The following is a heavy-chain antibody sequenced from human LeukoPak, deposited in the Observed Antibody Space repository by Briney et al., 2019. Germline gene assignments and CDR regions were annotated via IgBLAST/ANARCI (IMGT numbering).Heavy chain of an antibody. J-gene: IGHJ4*02. CDR1: GFTFSSYG. D-gene: IGHD3-22*01. V-gene: IGHV3-23*01. CDR3: AKSGGYDSSGYWDEGYYFDY. CDR2: ISGSGGST. Sequence: GGSLRLSCAASGFTFSSYGMSWVRQAPGKGLEWVSAISGSGGSTYYADSVKGRFTISRDNSKNTLYLQMNSLRAEDTAVYYCAKSGGYDSSGYWDEGYYFDYWGQGTLVTVSS.